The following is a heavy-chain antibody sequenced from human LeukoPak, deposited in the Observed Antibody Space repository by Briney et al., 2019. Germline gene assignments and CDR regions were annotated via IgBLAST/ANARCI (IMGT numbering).Heavy chain of an antibody. D-gene: IGHD6-13*01. Sequence: ASVKVSCKASGYTFTSYGISWVRQAPGQGLEWMGWISAYNGNTNYAQKLQGRVTMTTDTSTSTAYMELRSLRSDDTAVYYCAGASIAAAGYNWFDPWGQGTLVTVSS. CDR1: GYTFTSYG. V-gene: IGHV1-18*01. CDR3: AGASIAAAGYNWFDP. J-gene: IGHJ5*02. CDR2: ISAYNGNT.